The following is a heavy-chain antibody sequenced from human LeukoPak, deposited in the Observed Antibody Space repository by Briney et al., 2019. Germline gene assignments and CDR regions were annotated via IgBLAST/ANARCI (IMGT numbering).Heavy chain of an antibody. CDR3: GRFGYVAAVDS. V-gene: IGHV3-7*01. CDR1: GFTFSSYW. J-gene: IGHJ4*02. Sequence: GGSLRLSCTASGFTFSSYWMTWVRQAPGKGLEWVSNIEPAGSATYYVDSVKGRFTISRDNAKTLLYLQMNSLRAEDSAVYHCGRFGYVAAVDSWGQGALVTVSS. D-gene: IGHD2-15*01. CDR2: IEPAGSAT.